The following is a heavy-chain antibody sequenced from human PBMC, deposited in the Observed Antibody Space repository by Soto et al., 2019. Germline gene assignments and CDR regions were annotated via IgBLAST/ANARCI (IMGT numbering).Heavy chain of an antibody. Sequence: GASLRLSCAASGFTFSSYGMHWVRQAPGKGLEWVAVISYDGSNKYYADSVKGRFTISRDNSKNTLYLQMNSLRAEDTAVYYCAKDQGSGWYAHYYGMDVWGQGTTVTVSS. D-gene: IGHD6-19*01. CDR2: ISYDGSNK. J-gene: IGHJ6*02. CDR1: GFTFSSYG. CDR3: AKDQGSGWYAHYYGMDV. V-gene: IGHV3-30*18.